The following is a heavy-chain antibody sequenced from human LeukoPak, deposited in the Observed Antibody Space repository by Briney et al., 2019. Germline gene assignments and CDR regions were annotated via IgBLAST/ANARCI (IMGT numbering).Heavy chain of an antibody. D-gene: IGHD6-19*01. V-gene: IGHV1-3*01. CDR2: INAGNGNT. CDR1: GYTFTIYA. J-gene: IGHJ4*02. Sequence: ASVKVSCKASGYTFTIYAMHWVRQAPGQRLEWMGWINAGNGNTKYSQKLQGRVTMTIDTSTSTAYMELRSLRSDDTAVYYCASGIAVAGTSPWIFDYWGQGTLVTVSS. CDR3: ASGIAVAGTSPWIFDY.